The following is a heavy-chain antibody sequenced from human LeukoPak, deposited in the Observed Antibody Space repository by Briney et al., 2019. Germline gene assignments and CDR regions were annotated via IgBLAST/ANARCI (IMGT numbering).Heavy chain of an antibody. J-gene: IGHJ2*01. Sequence: GASVKVPCKVSGYTLPSCGMSGVPGPPGQGLEGGGWISAYNGNTNYAQKLQGRVTTTTETSPSTAYMELRSLRSDDTAVYYCARALYCSSTSCYTVHWYFDLWGRGTLVTVSS. CDR2: ISAYNGNT. D-gene: IGHD2-2*02. CDR3: ARALYCSSTSCYTVHWYFDL. CDR1: GYTLPSCG. V-gene: IGHV1-18*01.